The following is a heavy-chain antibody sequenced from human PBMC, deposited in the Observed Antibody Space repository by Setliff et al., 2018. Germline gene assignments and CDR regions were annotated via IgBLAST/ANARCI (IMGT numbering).Heavy chain of an antibody. J-gene: IGHJ5*02. D-gene: IGHD3-10*01. Sequence: GGSLRLSCAASGFTFSGSAVYWVRQAPGKGLEWVSGVSGSGVNTFYADSVKGRFTISRDDSKNTLYLQMNSLRTEDTALYYCAKDLGVNFGELIAWGQGTLVTVSS. V-gene: IGHV3-23*01. CDR2: VSGSGVNT. CDR1: GFTFSGSA. CDR3: AKDLGVNFGELIA.